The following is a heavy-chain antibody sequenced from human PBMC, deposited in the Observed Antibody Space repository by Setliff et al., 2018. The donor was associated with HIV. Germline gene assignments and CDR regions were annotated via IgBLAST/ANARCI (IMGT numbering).Heavy chain of an antibody. V-gene: IGHV3-23*01. CDR1: GFTFSSYA. CDR2: ISGSGGST. Sequence: GGSLRLSCAASGFTFSSYAMSWVRQAPGKGLEWVSAISGSGGSTYYADSVKGRFTISRDNAKNSLYLQMDSLRAEDTAVYYCARDPYYYDSSGYYDYWGQGTLVTVSS. CDR3: ARDPYYYDSSGYYDY. J-gene: IGHJ4*02. D-gene: IGHD3-22*01.